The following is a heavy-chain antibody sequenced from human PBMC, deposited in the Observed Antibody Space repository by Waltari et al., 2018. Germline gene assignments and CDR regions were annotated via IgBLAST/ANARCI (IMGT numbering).Heavy chain of an antibody. Sequence: EVQLVGSGGGLVQSVRSLRLSCTGLGFAFENQPLPWVRQVPGKGLEWVSSISWNSGNMDYGDSVEGRFTISRDNAKKSLYLQMYSLRAEDTALYYCAKGPGLAAAKYYFDFWGQGTLVTVSS. V-gene: IGHV3-9*01. CDR1: GFAFENQP. J-gene: IGHJ4*02. D-gene: IGHD6-13*01. CDR3: AKGPGLAAAKYYFDF. CDR2: ISWNSGNM.